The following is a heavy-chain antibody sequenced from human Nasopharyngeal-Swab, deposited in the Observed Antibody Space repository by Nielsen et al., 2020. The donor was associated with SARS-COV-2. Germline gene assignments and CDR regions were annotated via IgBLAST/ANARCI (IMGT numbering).Heavy chain of an antibody. CDR2: ISSSGSTI. CDR1: GFTFSDYY. Sequence: GGSLRLSCAASGFTFSDYYMSWIRQAPGKGQEWVSYISSSGSTIYYADSVKGRFTISRDNAKNSLYLQMNSLRAEDTAVYYCARDQRAYCGGDCYSGLDYWGQGTLVTVSS. D-gene: IGHD2-21*02. CDR3: ARDQRAYCGGDCYSGLDY. V-gene: IGHV3-11*01. J-gene: IGHJ4*02.